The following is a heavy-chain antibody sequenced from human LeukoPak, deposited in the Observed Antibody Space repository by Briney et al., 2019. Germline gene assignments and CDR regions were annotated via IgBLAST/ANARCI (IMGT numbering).Heavy chain of an antibody. J-gene: IGHJ4*02. V-gene: IGHV3-23*01. Sequence: GGSLRLSCAASGFTFSSYAMSWVRQAPGKGLEWVSAISGSGGSTYYADSVKGRFTISRDNAKNSLYLQMNNLRTEDKALYYCAKESGTYQGPFDLWGQGTLVTVSS. CDR1: GFTFSSYA. CDR2: ISGSGGST. D-gene: IGHD1-26*01. CDR3: AKESGTYQGPFDL.